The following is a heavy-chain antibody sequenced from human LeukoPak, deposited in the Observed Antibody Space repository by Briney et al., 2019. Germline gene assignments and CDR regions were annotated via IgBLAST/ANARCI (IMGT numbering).Heavy chain of an antibody. CDR1: GFTFSSYS. D-gene: IGHD3-10*01. V-gene: IGHV3-23*01. J-gene: IGHJ4*02. CDR3: AKARSYFPDHPFDY. CDR2: ISGSGGST. Sequence: GGSLRLSCAASGFTFSSYSMNWVRQAPGKGLEWVSAISGSGGSTYYADPVKGRFTISRDNSKNTLYLQMNSLRAEDTAVYYCAKARSYFPDHPFDYWGQGTLVTVSS.